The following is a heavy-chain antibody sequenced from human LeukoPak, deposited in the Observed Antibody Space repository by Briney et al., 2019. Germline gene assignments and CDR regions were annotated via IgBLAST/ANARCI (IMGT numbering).Heavy chain of an antibody. CDR2: IYYSGST. CDR3: ARGPPIVVVPAAMNWYFDL. V-gene: IGHV4-59*01. Sequence: PSETLSLTCTVSGGSISSYYWSWIRQPPGKGLEWIGYIYYSGSTNYNPSLKSRVTISVDTSKNQFSLKLSSVTDADTAVYYCARGPPIVVVPAAMNWYFDLWGRGTLVTVSS. CDR1: GGSISSYY. J-gene: IGHJ2*01. D-gene: IGHD2-2*01.